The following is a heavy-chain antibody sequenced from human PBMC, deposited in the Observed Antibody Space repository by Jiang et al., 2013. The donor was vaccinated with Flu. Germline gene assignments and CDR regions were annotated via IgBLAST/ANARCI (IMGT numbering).Heavy chain of an antibody. CDR3: ARPYCSGGSCSGYGMDV. J-gene: IGHJ6*02. V-gene: IGHV5-51*03. D-gene: IGHD2-15*01. CDR2: IYPGDSDT. CDR1: GYSFTSYW. Sequence: GAEVKKPGESLKISCKGSGYSFTSYWISWVRQMPGKGLEWMGIIYPGDSDTRYSPSFQGQVTISADKSISTAYLQWSSLKASDTAMYYCARPYCSGGSCSGYGMDVWGQGTTVTVSS.